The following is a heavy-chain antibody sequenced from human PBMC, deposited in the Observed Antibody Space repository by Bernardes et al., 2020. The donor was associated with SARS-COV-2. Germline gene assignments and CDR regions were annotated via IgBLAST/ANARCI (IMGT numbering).Heavy chain of an antibody. CDR1: GFTFSAYK. CDR2: ISSSSDSI. V-gene: IGHV3-21*01. D-gene: IGHD6-13*01. J-gene: IGHJ4*02. Sequence: GRSLRRSCAASGFTFSAYKMTWVRQAPGKGLEWVSSISSSSDSIYYADSVKGRFTISRDNAKNSLYLQMNSLRAEDTAVYYCARVSSSGIDYWGQGTLVTVSS. CDR3: ARVSSSGIDY.